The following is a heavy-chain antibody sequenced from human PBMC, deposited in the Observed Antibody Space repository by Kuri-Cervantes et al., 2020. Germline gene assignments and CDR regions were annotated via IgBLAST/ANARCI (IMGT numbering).Heavy chain of an antibody. Sequence: GESLKISCAASGFTFSSYSMNWVRQAPGKGLEWVSVIYSGGSIYYADSVKGRFTISRDNSKNTLYLQMNSLRAEDTAVYYCARYAGYGDFTYVDYWGQGTLVTVSS. D-gene: IGHD4-17*01. CDR3: ARYAGYGDFTYVDY. CDR1: GFTFSSYS. CDR2: IYSGGSI. V-gene: IGHV3-53*01. J-gene: IGHJ4*02.